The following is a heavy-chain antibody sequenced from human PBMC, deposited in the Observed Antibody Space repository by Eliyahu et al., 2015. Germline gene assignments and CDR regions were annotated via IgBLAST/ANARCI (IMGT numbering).Heavy chain of an antibody. D-gene: IGHD6-13*01. CDR3: ARSIAAAGYYYYYYGMDV. J-gene: IGHJ6*02. V-gene: IGHV1-69*04. Sequence: QVQLVQSGAEVKKPGSSVKVSCKASGGXFXXYAISWVRQAPGQGLEWMGRIIPILGIANYAQKFQGRVTITADKSTSTAYMELSSLRSEDTAVYYCARSIAAAGYYYYYYGMDVWGQGTTVTVSS. CDR1: GGXFXXYA. CDR2: IIPILGIA.